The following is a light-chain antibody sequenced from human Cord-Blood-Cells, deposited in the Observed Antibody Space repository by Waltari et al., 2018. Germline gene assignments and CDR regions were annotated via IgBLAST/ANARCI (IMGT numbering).Light chain of an antibody. CDR2: DVS. J-gene: IGLJ1*01. CDR3: SSYTSSSTYV. CDR1: SSDVGGYNY. Sequence: QSALTQPASVSGSPGQSITISCTGTSSDVGGYNYVTWYQQHPGKAPKPMIYDVSKRPSGVSNRFSGSKSGNTASLTISGLQAEDEADYYCSSYTSSSTYVFGTGTKVTVL. V-gene: IGLV2-14*01.